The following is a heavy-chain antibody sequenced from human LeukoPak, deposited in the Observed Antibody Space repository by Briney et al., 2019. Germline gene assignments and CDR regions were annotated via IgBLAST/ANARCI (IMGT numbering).Heavy chain of an antibody. Sequence: SETLSLTCTVSGGSISSGSYYWSWIRQPAGKGLEWIGRIYTSGSTNYNPSLKSRVTISVDTSKNQFSLKLSSVTAADTAVYYCARLYNSLFDYWGQGTLDTVSS. J-gene: IGHJ4*02. CDR2: IYTSGST. CDR1: GGSISSGSYY. D-gene: IGHD1-20*01. V-gene: IGHV4-61*02. CDR3: ARLYNSLFDY.